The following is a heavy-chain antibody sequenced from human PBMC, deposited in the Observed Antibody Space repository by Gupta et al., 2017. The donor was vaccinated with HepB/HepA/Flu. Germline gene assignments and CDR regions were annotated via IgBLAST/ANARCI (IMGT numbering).Heavy chain of an antibody. J-gene: IGHJ6*03. V-gene: IGHV1-69*01. CDR2: IIHIFGTA. Sequence: QVQLVQSGAEVKKPGSSVKVSCKASGGTFSSYAISWVRQAPGQGLEWMGGIIHIFGTANYAQKFQGRVTITADESTSTAYMELSSLRSEDTAVYYCARVGQQLVTPTGYYYYMDVWGKGTTVTVSS. D-gene: IGHD6-13*01. CDR1: GGTFSSYA. CDR3: ARVGQQLVTPTGYYYYMDV.